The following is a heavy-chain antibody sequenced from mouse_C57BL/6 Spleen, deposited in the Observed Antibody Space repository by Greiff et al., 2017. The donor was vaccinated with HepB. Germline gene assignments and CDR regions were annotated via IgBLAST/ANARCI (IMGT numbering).Heavy chain of an antibody. CDR2: IYPRDGST. CDR1: GYTLTSYD. Sequence: VKLVESGPELVKPGASVKLSCKASGYTLTSYDINWVKQRPGQGLEWIGWIYPRDGSTKYNEKFKGKATLTVDTSPSTAYMELHSLTSEDSAVYFCARNYGNYYFDYWGQGTTLTVSS. J-gene: IGHJ2*01. V-gene: IGHV1-85*01. D-gene: IGHD2-1*01. CDR3: ARNYGNYYFDY.